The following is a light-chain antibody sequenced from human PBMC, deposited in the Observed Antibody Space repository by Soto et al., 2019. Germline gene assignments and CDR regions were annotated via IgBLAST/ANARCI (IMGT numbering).Light chain of an antibody. J-gene: IGLJ3*02. CDR1: SSDVGGYNY. Sequence: QSVLTQPASVSGSPGQSITISCTGTSSDVGGYNYVSWYQQRPGKAPKLMIYEVSNRPSGVSSRFSGSKSGNTASLTISGLQAEDEADYYCSSYASNTPLVVFGGGTKLTVL. V-gene: IGLV2-14*01. CDR2: EVS. CDR3: SSYASNTPLVV.